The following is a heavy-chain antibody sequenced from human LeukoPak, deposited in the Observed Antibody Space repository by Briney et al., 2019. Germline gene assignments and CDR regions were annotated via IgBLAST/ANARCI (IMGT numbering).Heavy chain of an antibody. V-gene: IGHV1-46*01. CDR2: INPSGGST. CDR1: GYTFTYRY. Sequence: GASVKVSCKASGYTFTYRYLHWVRQAPGQALEWMGIINPSGGSTSYAQKFQGRVTMTRDTSTSTVYMELSSLRSEDTAVYYCARGEQWLVPIDCWGQGTLVTVSS. J-gene: IGHJ4*02. D-gene: IGHD6-19*01. CDR3: ARGEQWLVPIDC.